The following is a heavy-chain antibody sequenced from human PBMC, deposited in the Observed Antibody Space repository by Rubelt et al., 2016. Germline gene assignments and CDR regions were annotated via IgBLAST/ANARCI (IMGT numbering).Heavy chain of an antibody. CDR2: IYYSGST. J-gene: IGHJ4*02. CDR3: KSDGPPGDY. Sequence: QLQLQESGPGLVKPAETLSLTCTVSGGSISSSSYYWGWIRQPPGKGLEWIGRIYYSGSTYYNPALKSRVTIYVDPAKNQFSRKRSAVAAADTAVYYCKSDGPPGDYWGQGTLVTVSS. V-gene: IGHV4-39*01. CDR1: GGSISSSSYY.